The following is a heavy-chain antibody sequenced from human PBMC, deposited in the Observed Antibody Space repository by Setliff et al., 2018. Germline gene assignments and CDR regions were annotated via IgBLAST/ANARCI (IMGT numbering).Heavy chain of an antibody. CDR3: AREVVGAPSTFDI. V-gene: IGHV3-11*04. Sequence: PGGSLRLSCAASGFTFSDYYMTWIRQAPGKGLEWVSYISRGGNTIYYADSVKGRFTISRDNARDSLFLQMSSLRAEDTAVYYCAREVVGAPSTFDIWGQGTMVTVSS. J-gene: IGHJ3*02. CDR1: GFTFSDYY. D-gene: IGHD1-26*01. CDR2: ISRGGNTI.